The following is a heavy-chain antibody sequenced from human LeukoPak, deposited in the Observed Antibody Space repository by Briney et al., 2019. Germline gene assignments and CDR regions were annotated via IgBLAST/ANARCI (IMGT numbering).Heavy chain of an antibody. J-gene: IGHJ4*02. CDR1: GGSISSSSYY. V-gene: IGHV4-39*01. CDR2: IYYSGST. Sequence: SETLSLTCTVCGGSISSSSYYWGWIRHPPGKGLEGIGSIYYSGSTYYNPSLKSRVTISVDTSKNQFSLKLSSVTATDTAVYYCARPFTKNSSGRDFEYWGQGTLVTVSS. CDR3: ARPFTKNSSGRDFEY. D-gene: IGHD6-19*01.